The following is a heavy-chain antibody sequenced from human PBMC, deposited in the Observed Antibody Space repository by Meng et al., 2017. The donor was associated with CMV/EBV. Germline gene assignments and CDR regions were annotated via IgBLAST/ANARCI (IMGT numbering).Heavy chain of an antibody. J-gene: IGHJ4*02. V-gene: IGHV3-66*04. CDR2: LYSGGST. CDR1: GLTVSSNY. Sequence: VEWGGSGGVLARPGGTLSLYCADAGLTVSSNYMSWVGPAQGKGLEWVSVLYSGGSTYYADSVKGRFTISRDNSKNTLYLQMNSLRAEDTAVYYCARRGGAGYWGQGTLVTVSS. D-gene: IGHD3-10*01. CDR3: ARRGGAGY.